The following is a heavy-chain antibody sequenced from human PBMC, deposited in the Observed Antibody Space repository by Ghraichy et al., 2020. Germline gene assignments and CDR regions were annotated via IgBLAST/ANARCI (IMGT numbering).Heavy chain of an antibody. D-gene: IGHD1-26*01. CDR2: IRTGSGRE. V-gene: IGHV3-48*02. Sequence: GSLRLSCAASGFTFSSYIMNWVRQAPGKGPEWISYIRTGSGREYYADSVKDRFTISRDNAKNSLYLQMNSLRDEDTAVYYCARDDKWAFGFWSLGTLVTVSS. CDR3: ARDDKWAFGF. J-gene: IGHJ4*02. CDR1: GFTFSSYI.